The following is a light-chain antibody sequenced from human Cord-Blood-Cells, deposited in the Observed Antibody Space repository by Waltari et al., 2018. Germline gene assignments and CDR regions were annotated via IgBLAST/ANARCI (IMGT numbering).Light chain of an antibody. V-gene: IGLV3-1*01. J-gene: IGLJ2*01. CDR3: QAWDSSTAV. CDR1: KLGDKY. CDR2: QDS. Sequence: SYELTQPPSVSVSPGQTASITCSGDKLGDKYACWYQQKPGQSPVLVIYQDSKRPSGSPERFSGSNSGNTATLTISGTQAMDEAYYYCQAWDSSTAVFGGGTKLTVL.